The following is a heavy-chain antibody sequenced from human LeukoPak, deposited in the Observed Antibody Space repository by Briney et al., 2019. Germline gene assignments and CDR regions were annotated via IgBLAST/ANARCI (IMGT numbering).Heavy chain of an antibody. CDR1: GGSISSGDYY. Sequence: SETLSLTCTVSGGSISSGDYYWSWIRQPPGKGLEWIGYIYYSGTTYYNPSLKSRVTLSMDTSKNQFSLKLRSVTAADTAVYFCARFPYFEGFDYWGQGTQVIVPS. J-gene: IGHJ4*02. V-gene: IGHV4-30-4*01. CDR2: IYYSGTT. CDR3: ARFPYFEGFDY. D-gene: IGHD3-9*01.